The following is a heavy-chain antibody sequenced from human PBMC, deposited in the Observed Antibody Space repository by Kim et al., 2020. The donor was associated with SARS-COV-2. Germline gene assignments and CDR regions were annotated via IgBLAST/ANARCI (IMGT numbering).Heavy chain of an antibody. Sequence: GGSLRLSCAASGFTVSSNYMSWVRQAPGKGLEWVSVIYSGGSTYYADSVKGRFTISRDNSKNTLYLQMNSLRAEDTAVYYCARPYVWGSYRYTSNDAFDIWGQGTMVTVSS. V-gene: IGHV3-66*02. D-gene: IGHD3-16*02. J-gene: IGHJ3*02. CDR1: GFTVSSNY. CDR2: IYSGGST. CDR3: ARPYVWGSYRYTSNDAFDI.